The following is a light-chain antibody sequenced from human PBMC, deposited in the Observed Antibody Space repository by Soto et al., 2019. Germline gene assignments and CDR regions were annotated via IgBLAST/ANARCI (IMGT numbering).Light chain of an antibody. CDR2: KAS. V-gene: IGKV1-5*03. Sequence: DIQMTQSPSTLSASVGDRVTITCRASQTISSWLAWYQQKPGKAPKLLIYKASSLESGVPSRFSGSGSGTEFYLTISSLQPDDFATNYCQQYNSYSLYTFGQGTKLEIK. CDR3: QQYNSYSLYT. CDR1: QTISSW. J-gene: IGKJ2*01.